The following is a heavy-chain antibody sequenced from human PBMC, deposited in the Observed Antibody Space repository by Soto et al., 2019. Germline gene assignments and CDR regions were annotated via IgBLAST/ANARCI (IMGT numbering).Heavy chain of an antibody. CDR1: AFTFINAW. D-gene: IGHD4-17*01. Sequence: EVQLVESGGGLVKPGGSLRLSCAASAFTFINAWMTWVRQAPGKGLEWVGRIKSKTDGGTTVYAAPVKGRFTISRDDSKTTLYLQMNSLKTEDTAVYYCTTEERYGDYLKYYYGMDASGQGTTVTVSS. J-gene: IGHJ6*02. CDR3: TTEERYGDYLKYYYGMDA. CDR2: IKSKTDGGTT. V-gene: IGHV3-15*01.